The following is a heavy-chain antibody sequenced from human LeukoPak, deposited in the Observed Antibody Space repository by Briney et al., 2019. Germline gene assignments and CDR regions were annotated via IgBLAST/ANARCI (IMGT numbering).Heavy chain of an antibody. Sequence: GGSLRLSCAASGFTFSSYGMSWVRQAPGKGLEWVSDISGSGGSTNYADPVKGRFTISRDNSKNTLYLQMNSLRADDTAVYYCAKTGSGWWFDYWGQGTLVTVSS. D-gene: IGHD6-19*01. CDR3: AKTGSGWWFDY. J-gene: IGHJ4*02. CDR1: GFTFSSYG. V-gene: IGHV3-23*01. CDR2: ISGSGGST.